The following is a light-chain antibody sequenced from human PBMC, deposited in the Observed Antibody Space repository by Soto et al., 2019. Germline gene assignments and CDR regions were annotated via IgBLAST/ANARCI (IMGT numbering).Light chain of an antibody. CDR3: QQRSNWPPIT. V-gene: IGKV3D-20*02. CDR2: DAS. Sequence: ENVLTQSPGTLSLSPGERATLSCRASQSVTNNYLAWYQQKPGQAPRLLIYDASGRPAGIPDRFSGSGSGTDFTLTISSLEPEDFAVYYCQQRSNWPPITFGQGTRLEIK. CDR1: QSVTNNY. J-gene: IGKJ5*01.